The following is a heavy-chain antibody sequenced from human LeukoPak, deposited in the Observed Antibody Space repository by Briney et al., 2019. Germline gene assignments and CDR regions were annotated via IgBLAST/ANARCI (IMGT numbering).Heavy chain of an antibody. J-gene: IGHJ4*02. CDR1: GFTFSSYA. D-gene: IGHD3-10*01. V-gene: IGHV3-23*01. CDR2: ISGSGGST. CDR3: ARDQGSVSIYYGSGFLTTPSLYFDY. Sequence: PGGSLRLSCAASGFTFSSYAMSWVRQAPGKGLEWVSAISGSGGSTYYADSVKGRFTISRDNSKNTLYLQMNSLRAEDTAVYYCARDQGSVSIYYGSGFLTTPSLYFDYWGQGTLVTVSS.